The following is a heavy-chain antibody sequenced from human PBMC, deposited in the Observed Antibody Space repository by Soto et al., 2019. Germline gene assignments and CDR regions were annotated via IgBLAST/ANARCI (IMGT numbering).Heavy chain of an antibody. CDR1: GFTFTSYY. J-gene: IGHJ4*02. Sequence: QVQLVQSGAEVKKPGASVKVSCKASGFTFTSYYMHWVRQAPAQGLEWMGIINPSGDTTNYAQEFQGRVTMTRDTSTSTVYMELSSLRSEDTAVYYCTRGVYCGGDCYDYWGQGTLVTVSS. D-gene: IGHD2-21*01. CDR2: INPSGDTT. V-gene: IGHV1-46*03. CDR3: TRGVYCGGDCYDY.